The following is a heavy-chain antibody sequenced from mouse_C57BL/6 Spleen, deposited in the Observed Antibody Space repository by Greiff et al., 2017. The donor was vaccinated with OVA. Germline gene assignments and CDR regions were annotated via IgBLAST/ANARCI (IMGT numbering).Heavy chain of an antibody. J-gene: IGHJ2*01. CDR2: IRNKANGYTT. CDR3: ARGETVTDFDY. Sequence: EVKLMESGGGLVQPGGSLSLSCAASGFTFTDYYMSWVRQPPGKALEWLGFIRNKANGYTTEYSASVKGRFIISRDNSQSILYLHMNALRAEDSATYYCARGETVTDFDYWGQGTTLTVSS. D-gene: IGHD4-1*01. V-gene: IGHV7-3*01. CDR1: GFTFTDYY.